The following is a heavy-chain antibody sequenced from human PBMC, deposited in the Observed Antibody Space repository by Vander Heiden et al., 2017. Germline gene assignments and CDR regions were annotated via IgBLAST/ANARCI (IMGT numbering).Heavy chain of an antibody. Sequence: QVHLVQSGAEVKWPGASVKVSCQASGYTFTTYDINWVRQATGQGLEWMGWMNPKSGNTGYAQKFQGRVTMTRSTSISTAYMELSSLGSVDTAVYYCVRAPALWKDIRRGAPDVWGQGTMVTVSS. J-gene: IGHJ3*01. CDR3: VRAPALWKDIRRGAPDV. V-gene: IGHV1-8*01. CDR2: MNPKSGNT. CDR1: GYTFTTYD. D-gene: IGHD1-1*01.